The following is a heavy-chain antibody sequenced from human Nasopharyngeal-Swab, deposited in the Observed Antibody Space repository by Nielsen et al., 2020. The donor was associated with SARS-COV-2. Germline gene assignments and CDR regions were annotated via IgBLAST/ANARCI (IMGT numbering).Heavy chain of an antibody. CDR2: IYPGDSET. CDR1: GYSFTNYW. D-gene: IGHD2-15*01. V-gene: IGHV5-51*01. Sequence: GESLKISCKGSGYSFTNYWIGWVRQMPGKGLEWMGNIYPGDSETRYSPSFEGQVTISVDKSISTAYLQWSSLKASDTAMYYCARVQGYCTGGSCYSVFYYFAMDVWGQGTTVTVSS. J-gene: IGHJ6*02. CDR3: ARVQGYCTGGSCYSVFYYFAMDV.